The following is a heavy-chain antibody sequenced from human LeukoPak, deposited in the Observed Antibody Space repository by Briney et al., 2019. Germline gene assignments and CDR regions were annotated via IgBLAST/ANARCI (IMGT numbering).Heavy chain of an antibody. V-gene: IGHV3-11*01. CDR1: GFTFSDYY. CDR2: TSSSGTTI. Sequence: GGSLRLSCAASGFTFSDYYMSWIRQAPGKGLEWVSYTSSSGTTIYYADSVKGRFTISRDNAKNSLYQQMNSLRAEDTAVYYCARDLPISSWYGPRYYYYGMDVWGQGTTVTVSS. CDR3: ARDLPISSWYGPRYYYYGMDV. J-gene: IGHJ6*02. D-gene: IGHD6-13*01.